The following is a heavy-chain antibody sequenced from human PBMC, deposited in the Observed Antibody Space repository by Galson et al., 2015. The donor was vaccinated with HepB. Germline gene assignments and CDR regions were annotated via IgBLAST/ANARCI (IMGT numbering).Heavy chain of an antibody. CDR2: INWNSDSL. CDR3: AKASARGSYYYYYGVDV. D-gene: IGHD2-15*01. CDR1: GFTFDDYA. Sequence: SLRLSCAASGFTFDDYAMHWVRQAPGKGLEWVSYINWNSDSLDYAASVRGRFTISRDNAKNSLYLEMHNLRPEDTALYYCAKASARGSYYYYYGVDVLGQGTTVTVSS. J-gene: IGHJ6*02. V-gene: IGHV3-9*01.